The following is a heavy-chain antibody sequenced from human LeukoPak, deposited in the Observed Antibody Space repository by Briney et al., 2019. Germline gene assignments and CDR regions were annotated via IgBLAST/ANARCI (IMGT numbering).Heavy chain of an antibody. CDR1: SGSLSGYY. V-gene: IGHV4-34*01. J-gene: IGHJ2*01. Sequence: PSETLSLTCGGSSGSLSGYYWRWIRQPPGGGLEWLGEITHSGSPNYNPSLKSRVTISGDTSKKQFSLDLKSVTAADTGVYYCARGADLWGRGTPLTVSS. CDR3: ARGADL. CDR2: ITHSGSP.